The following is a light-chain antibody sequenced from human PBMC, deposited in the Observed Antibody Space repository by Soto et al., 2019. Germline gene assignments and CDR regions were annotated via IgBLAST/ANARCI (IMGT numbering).Light chain of an antibody. CDR1: QNLGSF. V-gene: IGKV1-9*01. CDR2: AAS. J-gene: IGKJ4*01. Sequence: DIPMTQAPSPLSASIGDRVTITCRASQNLGSFLNWYQQKPGEAPRLLIYAASTLQSGVPSRFSGSGSDTEFTLTISSLQPEDFATYYCQQLNNYPLTFGGGTKVDIK. CDR3: QQLNNYPLT.